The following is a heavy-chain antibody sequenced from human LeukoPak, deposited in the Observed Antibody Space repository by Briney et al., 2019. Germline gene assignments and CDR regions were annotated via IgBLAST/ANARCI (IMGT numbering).Heavy chain of an antibody. CDR3: ARGAYGDWAFDY. J-gene: IGHJ4*02. CDR2: IYSGGRT. D-gene: IGHD4-17*01. Sequence: GGSLRLSCVASGFIVSSNYMSWVRQAPGKGLEWVSVIYSGGRTYYADSVKGRFTISRDNSKSTLYLQMNSLRAEDTAVYYCARGAYGDWAFDYWGQGTLVTVPS. CDR1: GFIVSSNY. V-gene: IGHV3-53*01.